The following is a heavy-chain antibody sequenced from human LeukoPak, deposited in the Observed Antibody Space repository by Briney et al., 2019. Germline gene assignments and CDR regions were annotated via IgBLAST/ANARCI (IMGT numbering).Heavy chain of an antibody. CDR1: GFTFSSYA. CDR2: ISSSSSYI. V-gene: IGHV3-21*01. D-gene: IGHD6-13*01. Sequence: GGSLRLSCAASGFTFSSYAMSWVRQAPGKGLEWVSSISSSSSYIYYADSVKGRFTISRDNAKNSLYLQMNSLRAEDTAVYYCARDLAAVTPPVFDYWGQGTLVTVSS. CDR3: ARDLAAVTPPVFDY. J-gene: IGHJ4*02.